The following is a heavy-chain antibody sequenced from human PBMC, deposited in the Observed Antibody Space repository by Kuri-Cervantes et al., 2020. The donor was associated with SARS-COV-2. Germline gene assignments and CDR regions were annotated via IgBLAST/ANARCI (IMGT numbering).Heavy chain of an antibody. D-gene: IGHD3-10*01. Sequence: ASVKVSCKASGYTFTGYYIHWVRQAPGQGLECMGCINPYTGGTQYAQKFQGWVTLTRDTSLSTAFMELSRLTSDDTALYYCARGGGVRGLMVVFRWRGAGPLDLWGQGSPVTVSS. CDR2: INPYTGGT. CDR3: ARGGGVRGLMVVFRWRGAGPLDL. J-gene: IGHJ5*02. CDR1: GYTFTGYY. V-gene: IGHV1-2*04.